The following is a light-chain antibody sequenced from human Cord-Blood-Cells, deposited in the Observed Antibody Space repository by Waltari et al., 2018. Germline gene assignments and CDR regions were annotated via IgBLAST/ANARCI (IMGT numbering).Light chain of an antibody. Sequence: SSELTQDPAVSVALGQTVRITCQGDRLRSYYASRYQQKPVQAPVLVIYGKNNRPSGIPDRFSGSSSGNTASLTITGAQAEDEADYYCNSRDSSGNHLVFGGGTKLTVL. CDR2: GKN. J-gene: IGLJ3*02. V-gene: IGLV3-19*01. CDR3: NSRDSSGNHLV. CDR1: RLRSYY.